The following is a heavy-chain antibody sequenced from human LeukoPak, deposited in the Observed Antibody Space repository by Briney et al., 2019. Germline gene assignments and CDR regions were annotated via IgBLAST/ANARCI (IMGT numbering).Heavy chain of an antibody. J-gene: IGHJ4*02. Sequence: GGSLRLSCAASGFTVSSNYMNWVRQAPGKGLEWVSAIYSDVSTYYADSVKGRFTISRDSSKNTLYFQMNSLRAEDTAVYYCARGRDGQNTLDYWGQGTLVTVSS. D-gene: IGHD5-24*01. V-gene: IGHV3-53*01. CDR1: GFTVSSNY. CDR3: ARGRDGQNTLDY. CDR2: IYSDVST.